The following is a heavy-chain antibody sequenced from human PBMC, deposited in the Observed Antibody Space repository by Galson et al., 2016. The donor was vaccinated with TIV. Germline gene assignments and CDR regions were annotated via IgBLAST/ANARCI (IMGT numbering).Heavy chain of an antibody. CDR2: ISWNSGKL. V-gene: IGHV3-9*01. CDR3: ARDRLLGGDKGPFDL. Sequence: SLRLSCAASGLTFEDHAMHWVRHIPGRGLEWVSHISWNSGKLAYADSVNGRFTISRDNAKNFVYLQMNSLRLEDTAVYYCARDRLLGGDKGPFDLWGQGTVVTVS. J-gene: IGHJ3*01. CDR1: GLTFEDHA. D-gene: IGHD3-10*01.